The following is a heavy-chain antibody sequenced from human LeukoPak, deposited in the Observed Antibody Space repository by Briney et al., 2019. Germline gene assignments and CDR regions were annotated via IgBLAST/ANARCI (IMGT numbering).Heavy chain of an antibody. CDR2: IWYEGSNK. V-gene: IGHV3-33*06. J-gene: IGHJ4*02. CDR1: GFTFSSYG. Sequence: GGSLRLSCAASGFTFSSYGMHWVPQAPGKGLDWVAVIWYEGSNKYYAHSVKGRFTISRDNSKNTLYLQMNSLRAEDTAVYYCAKDYSGPYYYDSSGYYPYYFDYWGQGTLVTVSS. D-gene: IGHD3-22*01. CDR3: AKDYSGPYYYDSSGYYPYYFDY.